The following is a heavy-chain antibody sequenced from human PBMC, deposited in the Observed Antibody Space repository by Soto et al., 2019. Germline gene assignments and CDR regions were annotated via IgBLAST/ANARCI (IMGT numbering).Heavy chain of an antibody. CDR1: GFTFTSYA. CDR2: IGTTTGDL. CDR3: AKRSPSGTYYFDY. V-gene: IGHV3-23*01. D-gene: IGHD1-26*01. J-gene: IGHJ4*02. Sequence: GGSLRLSCAASGFTFTSYAMTWVRQGPGKGLEWVSSIGTTTGDLLYVDSVKGRFTISRDNSRNTLYLQMNSLRTEDTAIYYCAKRSPSGTYYFDYWGQGTLVTVSS.